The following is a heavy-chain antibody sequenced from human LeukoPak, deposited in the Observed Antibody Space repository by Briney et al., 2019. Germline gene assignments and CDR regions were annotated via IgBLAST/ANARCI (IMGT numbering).Heavy chain of an antibody. J-gene: IGHJ5*02. CDR1: GGSISSGDYY. CDR3: AREAPFYDFWSGYYESWFDP. V-gene: IGHV4-30-4*01. D-gene: IGHD3-3*01. Sequence: SETLSLTCTVSGGSISSGDYYWSWIRQPPGKGLEWIGYIYYSGSTYYNPSLKSRVTISVDTSKNQFSLKLSSVTAADTAVYYCAREAPFYDFWSGYYESWFDPWGQGTLATVSS. CDR2: IYYSGST.